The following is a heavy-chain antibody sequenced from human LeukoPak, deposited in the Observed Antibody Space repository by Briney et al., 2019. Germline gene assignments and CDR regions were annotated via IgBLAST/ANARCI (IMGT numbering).Heavy chain of an antibody. CDR2: INWNGGST. CDR3: AREGYCSVTSCAYAMDV. CDR1: GFSFDDYG. V-gene: IGHV3-20*04. J-gene: IGHJ6*02. D-gene: IGHD2-2*01. Sequence: GGSLRLSCAASGFSFDDYGMSWVRQVPGKGLEWVSGINWNGGSTGYADSVKGRFTISRDNAKNSPYLQMSSLRAEDTAFYYCAREGYCSVTSCAYAMDVWGQGTTVTVSS.